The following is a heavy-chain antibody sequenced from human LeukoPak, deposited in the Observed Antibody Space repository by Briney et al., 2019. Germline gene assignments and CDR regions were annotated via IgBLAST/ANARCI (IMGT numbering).Heavy chain of an antibody. J-gene: IGHJ4*02. V-gene: IGHV1-3*01. CDR2: ISAGNGNT. Sequence: GASVKVSCKASGYTFTSYAMHWVRQAPGQRLEWMGWISAGNGNTKYSQKFQGRVTITRDTSASTAYMELSSLRSEDTAVYYCARDKFRYDHYFDYWGQGTLVTVSS. CDR3: ARDKFRYDHYFDY. D-gene: IGHD5-12*01. CDR1: GYTFTSYA.